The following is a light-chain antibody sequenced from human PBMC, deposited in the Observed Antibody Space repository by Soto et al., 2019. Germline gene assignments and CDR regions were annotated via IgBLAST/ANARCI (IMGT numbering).Light chain of an antibody. CDR1: QTIYSN. Sequence: IGMTQSPATLSVSPGERATLSCRASQTIYSNVAWYQQRPGQPPRLLIYRASSRATGIPARFSGSGSGTEFTLTINRLQSEDFAVYYCQQYPNLWPFGQGTKVDIX. J-gene: IGKJ1*01. CDR2: RAS. CDR3: QQYPNLWP. V-gene: IGKV3-15*01.